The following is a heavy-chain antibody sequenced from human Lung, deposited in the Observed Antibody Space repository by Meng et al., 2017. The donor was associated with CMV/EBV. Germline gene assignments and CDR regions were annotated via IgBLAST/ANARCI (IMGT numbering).Heavy chain of an antibody. CDR2: ISTSSSYI. J-gene: IGHJ3*01. Sequence: GGSLRLXCAASGFTLSRYSMNWVRQAPGKGLEWASSISTSSSYIYYRDSVKGRFAISRDNAMNSLSLQMKSLRAEDTAVYYCARVLETGAAFDVWGQGTMVTVSS. CDR1: GFTLSRYS. CDR3: ARVLETGAAFDV. D-gene: IGHD3-3*01. V-gene: IGHV3-21*01.